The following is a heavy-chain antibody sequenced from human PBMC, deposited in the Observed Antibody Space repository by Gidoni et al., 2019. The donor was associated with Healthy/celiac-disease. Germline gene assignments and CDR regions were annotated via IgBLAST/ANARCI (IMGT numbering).Heavy chain of an antibody. CDR3: ARGQLLWFGELLSRKTHANWFDP. CDR2: INHSGST. V-gene: IGHV4-34*01. Sequence: QVQLQQWGAGLLKPSETLSLTCAVYGGSFSGYYWSWIRQPPGKGLEWIGEINHSGSTNYNPSLKSRVTISVDTSKNQFALKLSSVTAADTAVYYCARGQLLWFGELLSRKTHANWFDPWGQGTLVTVSS. J-gene: IGHJ5*02. CDR1: GGSFSGYY. D-gene: IGHD3-10*01.